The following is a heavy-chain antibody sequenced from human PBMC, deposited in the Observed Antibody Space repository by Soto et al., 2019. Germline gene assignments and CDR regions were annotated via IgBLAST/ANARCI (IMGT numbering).Heavy chain of an antibody. J-gene: IGHJ6*03. D-gene: IGHD2-15*01. CDR2: INSDGSVS. Sequence: EVQLVESGGGLVQPGGSLRLSCAASGFTFSNYWMYWVRQAPGKGLEWVSRINSDGSVSSHADSVRGRLTISRENVKNTLYLHMDSLRAEDTAVYFCARGYCVGGTCYSLAGSFYYYMEVWGKGTTVTVFS. CDR1: GFTFSNYW. CDR3: ARGYCVGGTCYSLAGSFYYYMEV. V-gene: IGHV3-74*02.